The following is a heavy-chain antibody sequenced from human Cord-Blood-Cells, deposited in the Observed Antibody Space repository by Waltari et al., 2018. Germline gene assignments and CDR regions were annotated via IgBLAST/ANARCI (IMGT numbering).Heavy chain of an antibody. CDR3: ARGPAYCGGDCYSDY. V-gene: IGHV1-69*04. D-gene: IGHD2-21*02. CDR1: GGTFSTYA. CDR2: IIPILGIA. Sequence: QVQLVQSGAEVKKPGSSVKVSFKASGGTFSTYAISWFRPAPGQGLEWMGGIIPILGIANYAQKFQGRVTITADESTSTAYMELSSLRSEDTAVYYCARGPAYCGGDCYSDYWGQGTLVTVSS. J-gene: IGHJ4*02.